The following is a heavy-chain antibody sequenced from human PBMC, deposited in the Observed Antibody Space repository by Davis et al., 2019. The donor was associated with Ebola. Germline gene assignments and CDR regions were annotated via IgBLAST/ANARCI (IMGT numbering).Heavy chain of an antibody. CDR3: ARDIRFGIWEDFQH. CDR2: INPNDGRT. Sequence: ASVKVSCKASGYTFTNYYMHWVRQAPGQGLEWMGMINPNDGRTIYAQKFQGRVTMTRDTSISTAYIELSRLRSDDTAVYYCARDIRFGIWEDFQHWGQGTLVTVSS. V-gene: IGHV1-2*02. CDR1: GYTFTNYY. J-gene: IGHJ1*01. D-gene: IGHD1-26*01.